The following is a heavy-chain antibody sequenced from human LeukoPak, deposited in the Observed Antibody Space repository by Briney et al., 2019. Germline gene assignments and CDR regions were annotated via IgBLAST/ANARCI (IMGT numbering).Heavy chain of an antibody. V-gene: IGHV1-69*04. CDR2: IIPILGIA. D-gene: IGHD2-21*01. CDR3: ARDSLDVFRATGGDY. CDR1: GGIFSSYA. Sequence: EASVKVSCKASGGIFSSYAISWVRQAPGQGLEWMGRIIPILGIANYAQKFQGRVTITADKSTSTAYMDLSSLRSEDTAVYYCARDSLDVFRATGGDYWGQGTLVTVSS. J-gene: IGHJ4*02.